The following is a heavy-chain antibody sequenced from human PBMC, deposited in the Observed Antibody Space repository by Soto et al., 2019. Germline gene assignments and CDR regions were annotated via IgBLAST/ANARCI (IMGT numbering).Heavy chain of an antibody. CDR3: AREKVGTTFFDN. CDR2: IYPSVSS. CDR1: GLAMSRGYY. Sequence: EPLSLTCSGSGLAMSRGYYWSWVRQPPGKGLEWIGSIYPSVSSYHNPSLATRLRLSIDTSKNQFTLNLTSVTAADTALYFCAREKVGTTFFDNWGQGIQVTV. J-gene: IGHJ4*02. D-gene: IGHD1-1*01. V-gene: IGHV4-38-2*02.